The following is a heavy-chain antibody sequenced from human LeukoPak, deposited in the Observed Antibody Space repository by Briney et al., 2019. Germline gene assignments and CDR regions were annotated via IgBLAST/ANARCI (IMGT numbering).Heavy chain of an antibody. D-gene: IGHD6-13*01. V-gene: IGHV4-61*01. CDR2: IYYSGST. J-gene: IGHJ4*02. CDR1: GGSVSSGSYY. CDR3: AREAAVAGYFDY. Sequence: SETLSLTCTVSGGSVSSGSYYWSWIRQPPGKGLEWIGYIYYSGSTNYNPSLKSRVTISVDTSKNQFSLKLSSVTAADTAVHYCAREAAVAGYFDYWGQGTLVTVSS.